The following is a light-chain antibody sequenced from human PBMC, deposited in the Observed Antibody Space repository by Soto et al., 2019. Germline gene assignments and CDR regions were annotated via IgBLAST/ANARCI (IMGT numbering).Light chain of an antibody. J-gene: IGKJ2*01. CDR2: KIS. CDR3: MQATQFPPYT. CDR1: QSLLHGDGSTY. Sequence: DIVLTQTPLSSAVTLGQPASISCRSSQSLLHGDGSTYLSWLHQRPGQPPRLLIYKISNRLSGVPDRFSGSGAGTDFTLKISRVEAEDVGVYYCMQATQFPPYTFGQGTKLEIE. V-gene: IGKV2-24*01.